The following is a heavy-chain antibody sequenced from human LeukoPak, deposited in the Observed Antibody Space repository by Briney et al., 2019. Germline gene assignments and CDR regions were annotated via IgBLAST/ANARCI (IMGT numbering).Heavy chain of an antibody. J-gene: IGHJ4*02. CDR2: ISGSGGSI. CDR3: AKGGDGYNYYFDY. CDR1: GFTFGSYA. Sequence: GGSLRLSCAASGFTFGSYAMCWVRQAPGKGLEWVSGISGSGGSIRYADSVKGRFIISRDNSKNTLYLQMNSLRAEDTAVYYCAKGGDGYNYYFDYWGQETLVTVSS. V-gene: IGHV3-23*01. D-gene: IGHD5-24*01.